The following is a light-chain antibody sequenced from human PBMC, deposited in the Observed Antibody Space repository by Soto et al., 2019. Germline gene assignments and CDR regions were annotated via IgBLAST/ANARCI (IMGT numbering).Light chain of an antibody. CDR2: EVS. CDR1: SSDIVASNY. CDR3: SSYAGSNNVV. Sequence: QSALTQPPSASGSLGQSITISCTGTSSDIVASNYVSWYQQRPGNSPKFVIFEVSQRPSGVPDRFSGSKSGNTASLTVSGLQAEDEAAYYCSSYAGSNNVVFGGGTKLTVL. V-gene: IGLV2-8*01. J-gene: IGLJ2*01.